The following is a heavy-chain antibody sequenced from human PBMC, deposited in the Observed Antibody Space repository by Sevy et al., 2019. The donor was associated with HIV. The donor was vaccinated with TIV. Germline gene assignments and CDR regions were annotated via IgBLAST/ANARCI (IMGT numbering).Heavy chain of an antibody. CDR2: FYTSGST. CDR3: AREGSSWAGWFDP. V-gene: IGHV4-61*02. CDR1: GGSISSGSYY. D-gene: IGHD6-13*01. J-gene: IGHJ5*02. Sequence: SKTLSLTCTVSGGSISSGSYYWSWIRQPAGKGLEWIGRFYTSGSTNYNPSLKSRVTISVDTSNNQFSLKLSSVTAADTAVYYCAREGSSWAGWFDPWGQGTLVTVSS.